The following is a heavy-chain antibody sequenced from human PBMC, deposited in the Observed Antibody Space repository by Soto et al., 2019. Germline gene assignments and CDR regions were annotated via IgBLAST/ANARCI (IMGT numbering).Heavy chain of an antibody. V-gene: IGHV1-2*02. CDR2: INPNTGGT. CDR3: ARDDGTTSGVDS. Sequence: GXSVKVSCLASGYTLTGYYMHWVRQAPGEGLEWMGWINPNTGGTGYAQNFQGRVTMTRDTSISTAYMELNRLTSDDTALYYCARDDGTTSGVDSWGQGTPVTVSS. J-gene: IGHJ4*02. D-gene: IGHD1-7*01. CDR1: GYTLTGYY.